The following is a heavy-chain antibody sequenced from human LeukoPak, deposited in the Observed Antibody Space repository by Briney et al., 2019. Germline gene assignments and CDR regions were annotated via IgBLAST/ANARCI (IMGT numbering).Heavy chain of an antibody. V-gene: IGHV3-23*01. J-gene: IGHJ4*02. CDR1: GFTFSSYA. CDR3: ARFPDSGNYLPFGH. Sequence: PGGPLRLSCAASGFTFSSYAMSWVRQAPGKGLEWVSAISGSGGSTYYADSVKGRFTISRDNSKNTLYLQMSSLRAEDTAVYYCARFPDSGNYLPFGHWGQGTLVTVSS. CDR2: ISGSGGST. D-gene: IGHD1-26*01.